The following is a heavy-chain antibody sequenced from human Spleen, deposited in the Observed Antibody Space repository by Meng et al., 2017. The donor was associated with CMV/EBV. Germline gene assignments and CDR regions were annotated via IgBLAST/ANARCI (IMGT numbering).Heavy chain of an antibody. V-gene: IGHV3-7*01. D-gene: IGHD3-22*01. J-gene: IGHJ3*02. Sequence: GESLKISCAASGFVFSRNWMTWVRQAAGEGLEWVANINQDGSEKYFVDSVKGRFTISRDNSKNALYLQMNSLRAEDTAVYYCAKDKGTSGYWAFDIWGQGTMVTVSS. CDR1: GFVFSRNW. CDR2: INQDGSEK. CDR3: AKDKGTSGYWAFDI.